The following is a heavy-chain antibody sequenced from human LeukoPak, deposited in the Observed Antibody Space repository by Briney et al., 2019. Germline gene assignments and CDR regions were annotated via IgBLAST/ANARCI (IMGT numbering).Heavy chain of an antibody. J-gene: IGHJ4*02. D-gene: IGHD3-10*01. CDR1: GFTFSSYG. Sequence: PGGSLRLSCAASGFTFSSYGMHWVRQAPGKGLEWVAFIRYDGSNKYYADSVKGRFTISRDNSKNTLYLQMNSLRAEDTAVYYCAKDPTSSYGSGSYYKLHYFDYWGQGTLVTVSS. CDR2: IRYDGSNK. CDR3: AKDPTSSYGSGSYYKLHYFDY. V-gene: IGHV3-30*02.